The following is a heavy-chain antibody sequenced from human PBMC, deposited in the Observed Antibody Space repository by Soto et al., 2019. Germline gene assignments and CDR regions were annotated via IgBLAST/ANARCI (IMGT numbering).Heavy chain of an antibody. CDR1: GYTFTSYG. Sequence: EASVKVSCKASGYTFTSYGISWVRQAPGQGLEWMGWISAYNGNTNYAQKLQGRVTMTTDTSTSTAYMELRSLRSDDTAVYYCARGDSSGYYLSAFDIWGQGTMVTVSS. D-gene: IGHD3-22*01. CDR3: ARGDSSGYYLSAFDI. V-gene: IGHV1-18*01. CDR2: ISAYNGNT. J-gene: IGHJ3*02.